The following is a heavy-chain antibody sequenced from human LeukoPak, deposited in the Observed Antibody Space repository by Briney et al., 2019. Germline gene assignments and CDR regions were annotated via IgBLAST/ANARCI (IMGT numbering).Heavy chain of an antibody. D-gene: IGHD3-22*01. Sequence: GGSQRLSCAASGFTFDDYAMHWVRQAPGKGLEWVSGISWNSGSIGYADSVKGRFTISRDNAKNSLYLQMNSLRAEDTALYYCAKEREVVVITTSLDYWGQGTLVTVSS. CDR3: AKEREVVVITTSLDY. CDR1: GFTFDDYA. V-gene: IGHV3-9*01. J-gene: IGHJ4*02. CDR2: ISWNSGSI.